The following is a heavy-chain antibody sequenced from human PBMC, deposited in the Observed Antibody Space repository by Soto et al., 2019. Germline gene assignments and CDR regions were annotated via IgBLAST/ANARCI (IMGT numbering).Heavy chain of an antibody. CDR1: GFIFNNSA. CDR2: ISAGGGSP. J-gene: IGHJ4*02. Sequence: GGSLRLSCAASGFIFNNSAMSWVRQAPGKGLEWVSFISAGGGSPNYADSVKGLFTISRDNSKNMVYLQMNSLRAEDTAVYYCAKDGDFYDFLTGYYLTGHYFDYWGQGTPVTVSS. D-gene: IGHD3-9*01. V-gene: IGHV3-23*01. CDR3: AKDGDFYDFLTGYYLTGHYFDY.